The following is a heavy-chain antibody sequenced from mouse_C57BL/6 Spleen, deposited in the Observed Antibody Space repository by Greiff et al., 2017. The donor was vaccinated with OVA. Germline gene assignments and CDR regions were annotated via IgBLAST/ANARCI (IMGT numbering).Heavy chain of an antibody. V-gene: IGHV1-50*01. Sequence: VQLQQPGAELVKPGASVKLSCKASGYTFTSYWMQWVKQRPGQGLEWIGEIDPSDSYTNYNQKFKGKATLTVDTSSSTAYMQLSSLTSEDSAVYYCAAIYYYGSNPAYWGQGTLVTVSA. D-gene: IGHD1-1*01. CDR1: GYTFTSYW. CDR2: IDPSDSYT. J-gene: IGHJ3*01. CDR3: AAIYYYGSNPAY.